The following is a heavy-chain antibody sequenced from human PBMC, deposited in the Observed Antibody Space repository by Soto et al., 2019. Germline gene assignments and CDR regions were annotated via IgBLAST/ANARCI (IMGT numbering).Heavy chain of an antibody. CDR2: IDPSDSYT. V-gene: IGHV5-10-1*01. D-gene: IGHD3-22*01. CDR3: ARQIYDSDTGPNFQYYFDS. CDR1: GYSFTSYW. Sequence: GESLKISCKGSGYSFTSYWISWVRQMPGKGLGWMGRIDPSDSYTNYSPSFQGHVTISADKSISTAYLQWSSLKASDTAMYYCARQIYDSDTGPNFQYYFDSWGQGTPVTVSS. J-gene: IGHJ4*02.